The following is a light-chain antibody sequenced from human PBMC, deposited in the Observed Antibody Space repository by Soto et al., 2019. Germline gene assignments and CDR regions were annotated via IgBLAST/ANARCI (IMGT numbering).Light chain of an antibody. CDR3: QSYDSSLSGSGVV. J-gene: IGLJ2*01. CDR1: SSNIGAGYD. Sequence: QPVLTQPPSVSGAPGQRVTISCTGRSSNIGAGYDVHWYQQLPGTAPKLLIYGNSNRPSGVPDRVSGSKSGTSASLAITGLQAEDEADYYCQSYDSSLSGSGVVFGGGTKVTVL. V-gene: IGLV1-40*01. CDR2: GNS.